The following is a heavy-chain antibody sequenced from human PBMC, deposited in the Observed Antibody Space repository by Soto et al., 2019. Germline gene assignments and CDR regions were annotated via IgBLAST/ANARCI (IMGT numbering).Heavy chain of an antibody. J-gene: IGHJ4*02. Sequence: QVQLQQWGAGLLKPSETLSLTCAVYGGSFSGYFWSWIRQPPGKGLEWIGEIFHGGSTNYSPSLKSRVTISVDTSKNQFSLELSSVTAADTAVYYCARPHYDSKTFYYFVDYWGQGTLVTVSS. CDR3: ARPHYDSKTFYYFVDY. CDR2: IFHGGST. CDR1: GGSFSGYF. V-gene: IGHV4-34*12. D-gene: IGHD3-22*01.